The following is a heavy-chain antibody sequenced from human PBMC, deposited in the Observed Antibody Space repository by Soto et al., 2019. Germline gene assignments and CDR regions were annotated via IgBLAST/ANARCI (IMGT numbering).Heavy chain of an antibody. Sequence: GASVKVSCKAPGYTFNSYSMHWVRQAPGQRLEWMGWINAGNGNTKYSQKFQGRVTITRDTSASTAYMELSSLRSEDAAVYYCARDWTPYYDFWSGAFDYWGQGTLVTVSS. CDR1: GYTFNSYS. CDR2: INAGNGNT. D-gene: IGHD3-3*01. CDR3: ARDWTPYYDFWSGAFDY. V-gene: IGHV1-3*01. J-gene: IGHJ4*02.